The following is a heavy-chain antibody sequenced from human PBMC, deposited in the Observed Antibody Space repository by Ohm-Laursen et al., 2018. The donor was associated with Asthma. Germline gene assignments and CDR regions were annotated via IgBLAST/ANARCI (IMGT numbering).Heavy chain of an antibody. CDR3: ARDFNSSSWYVPWFDP. CDR1: GFTFRSYG. D-gene: IGHD6-13*01. V-gene: IGHV3-30*03. Sequence: SLRLSCTASGFTFRSYGMHWVRQAPGKGLEWVAVISYDGSNKYYADSVKGRFTISRDNSKNTLYLQMNSLRAEDTAVYYCARDFNSSSWYVPWFDPWGQGTLVTVSS. CDR2: ISYDGSNK. J-gene: IGHJ5*02.